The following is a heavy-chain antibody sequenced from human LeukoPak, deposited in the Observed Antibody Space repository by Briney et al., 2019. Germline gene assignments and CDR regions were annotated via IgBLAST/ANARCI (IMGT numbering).Heavy chain of an antibody. CDR2: INHSGST. J-gene: IGHJ4*02. CDR3: ARGISTVVTHTFDY. V-gene: IGHV4-34*01. D-gene: IGHD4-23*01. Sequence: SETLSLTCAVYGGSFSGYYRSWIRQPPGKGLEWIGEINHSGSTNYNPSLKSRVTISVDTSKNQFSLKLSSVTAADTAVYYCARGISTVVTHTFDYWGQGTLVTVSS. CDR1: GGSFSGYY.